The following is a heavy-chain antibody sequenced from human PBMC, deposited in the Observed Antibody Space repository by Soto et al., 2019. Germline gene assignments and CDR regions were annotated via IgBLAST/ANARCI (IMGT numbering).Heavy chain of an antibody. J-gene: IGHJ4*02. V-gene: IGHV3-74*01. CDR3: ARALTYCGGDCYPFFDY. CDR2: INSDGSST. Sequence: EVQLVESGGGLVQPGGSLRLSCAASGFTFSSYWMHWVRQAPGKGLVWVSRINSDGSSTSYADSVKGRFTISRDNAKNTLYLQMNSLRAEDTAXYYCARALTYCGGDCYPFFDYWGQGTLVTVSS. D-gene: IGHD2-21*02. CDR1: GFTFSSYW.